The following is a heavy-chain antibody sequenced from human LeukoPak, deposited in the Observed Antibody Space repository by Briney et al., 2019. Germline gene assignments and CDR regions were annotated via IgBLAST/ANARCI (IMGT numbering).Heavy chain of an antibody. CDR3: ARGMTMARGNYRGRDDAFDI. D-gene: IGHD3-10*01. Sequence: SETLSLTCTVSGASVSSFYWSWIRQPPGKGLEWIGYISYSGSANYNPSLKTRVTISVDTSKNQFSLRLSSVTAADTAVYYCARGMTMARGNYRGRDDAFDIWGPGTGVTVSS. V-gene: IGHV4-59*02. CDR2: ISYSGSA. CDR1: GASVSSFY. J-gene: IGHJ3*02.